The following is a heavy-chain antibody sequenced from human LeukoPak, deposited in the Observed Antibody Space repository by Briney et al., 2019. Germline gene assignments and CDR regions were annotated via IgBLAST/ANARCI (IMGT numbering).Heavy chain of an antibody. CDR3: ARGVLVVPAATNWFDP. CDR1: GYTFTGYY. CDR2: MNPNSGNT. V-gene: IGHV1-8*03. Sequence: ASVKVSCKASGYTFTGYYMHWVRQAPGQGLEWMGWMNPNSGNTGYAQKFQGRVTITRNTSISTAYMELSSLRSEDTAVYYCARGVLVVPAATNWFDPWGQGTLVTVSS. D-gene: IGHD2-2*01. J-gene: IGHJ5*02.